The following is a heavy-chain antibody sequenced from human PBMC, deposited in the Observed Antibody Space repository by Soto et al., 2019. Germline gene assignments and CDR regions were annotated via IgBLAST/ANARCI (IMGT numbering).Heavy chain of an antibody. D-gene: IGHD3-22*01. CDR1: GASLSSGGYY. J-gene: IGHJ4*02. Sequence: QVQLLESGPGLVKPSQTLSLSCIVSGASLSSGGYYWNWIRQHPGKGLEWIGYIYFDGMTYYNPSLESRVTMSIDVSKNQFSLHLSSVTAADTAVYYCARDRYGDYYAYWGQGILVTVSS. CDR3: ARDRYGDYYAY. CDR2: IYFDGMT. V-gene: IGHV4-31*03.